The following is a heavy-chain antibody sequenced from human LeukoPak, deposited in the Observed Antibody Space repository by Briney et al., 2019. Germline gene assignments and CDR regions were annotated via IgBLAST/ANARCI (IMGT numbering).Heavy chain of an antibody. CDR3: ARADSYYDFWSGYSGPYYYGMDV. CDR1: GGSISSYY. D-gene: IGHD3-3*01. V-gene: IGHV4-59*01. CDR2: IYYSGST. Sequence: SETLSLTCTVSGGSISSYYWSWIRQPPGKGLEWIGYIYYSGSTNYNPSLKSRVTISVDTSKNQFSLKLSSVTAADTAVYYCARADSYYDFWSGYSGPYYYGMDVWGQGTTVTVSS. J-gene: IGHJ6*02.